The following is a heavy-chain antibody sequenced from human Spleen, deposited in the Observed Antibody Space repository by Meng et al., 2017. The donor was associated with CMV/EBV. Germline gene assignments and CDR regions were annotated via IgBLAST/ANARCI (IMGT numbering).Heavy chain of an antibody. J-gene: IGHJ5*02. CDR3: ASQRWGIGWFDP. CDR2: FYNSGNI. V-gene: IGHV4-59*08. CDR1: GGSINPYF. D-gene: IGHD3-16*01. Sequence: QVQLQESGPGLVKPSETLSLTCPVSGGSINPYFWNWIRQPPGKGLEWIGYFYNSGNIDYNSSLKSRATISIDTSKNQFSLKLSSVTAADTAVYYCASQRWGIGWFDPWGQGTLVTVSS.